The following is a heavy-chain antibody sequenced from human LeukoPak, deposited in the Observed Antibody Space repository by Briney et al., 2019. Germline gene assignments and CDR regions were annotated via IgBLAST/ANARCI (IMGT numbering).Heavy chain of an antibody. V-gene: IGHV1-2*02. J-gene: IGHJ6*03. CDR1: GYTFTGYY. CDR2: IKPNSGGT. CDR3: ARDTARITIFGVAKYMDV. D-gene: IGHD3-3*01. Sequence: GASVKVSCKASGYTFTGYYIHWVRQAPGQGLEWMGWIKPNSGGTNYAQKFQGRVTMTRDTSISTAYMELSRLRSDDTAVYYCARDTARITIFGVAKYMDVWGKGTTVTVSS.